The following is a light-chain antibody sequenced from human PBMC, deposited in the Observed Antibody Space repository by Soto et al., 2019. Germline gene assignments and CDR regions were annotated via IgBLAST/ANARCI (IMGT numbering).Light chain of an antibody. J-gene: IGLJ1*01. CDR1: SSDIGAYDY. CDR3: ASYAGSRTYV. V-gene: IGLV2-14*01. CDR2: EVN. Sequence: QSVLTQPASLSGSPGQSITISCTGTSSDIGAYDYVSWFQQHPGKAPKLMISEVNNRPSGVSNRFSGSKSASTASLTISGLQAEDEGDYYCASYAGSRTYVFGSGTKVTVL.